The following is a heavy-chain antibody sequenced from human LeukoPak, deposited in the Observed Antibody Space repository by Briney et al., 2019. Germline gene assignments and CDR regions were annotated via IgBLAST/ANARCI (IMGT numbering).Heavy chain of an antibody. CDR1: GFTFSSYS. CDR2: ISSSSSYI. Sequence: GGSLRLSCAASGFTFSSYSMNWVRQAPGKGLEWVSSISSSSSYIYYADSVKGRFTISRDNSKNTLYLQMNSLRAEDTAVYYCARDVGFLGDYWGQGTLVTVSS. D-gene: IGHD3-3*01. V-gene: IGHV3-21*01. CDR3: ARDVGFLGDY. J-gene: IGHJ4*02.